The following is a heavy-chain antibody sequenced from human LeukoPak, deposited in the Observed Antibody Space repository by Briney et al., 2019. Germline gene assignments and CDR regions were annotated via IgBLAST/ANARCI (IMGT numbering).Heavy chain of an antibody. CDR1: GYSISSGYY. Sequence: SETLSLTCTVSGYSISSGYYWGWIRQPPGKRLEWIGSIYHSGSTYYNPSLKSRVTISVDTSKNQFSLKLSSVTAADTAVYYCARVGGDYLLDYWGQGTLVTVSS. D-gene: IGHD4-17*01. CDR2: IYHSGST. CDR3: ARVGGDYLLDY. J-gene: IGHJ4*02. V-gene: IGHV4-38-2*02.